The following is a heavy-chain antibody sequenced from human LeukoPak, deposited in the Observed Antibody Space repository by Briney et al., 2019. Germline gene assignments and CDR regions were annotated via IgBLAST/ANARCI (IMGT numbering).Heavy chain of an antibody. CDR3: ARDQWLVGYYYYGMDV. V-gene: IGHV1-18*01. CDR2: ISAYNGNT. CDR1: GYTFTSYG. Sequence: ASVKVPCKASGYTFTSYGISWVRQAPGQGLEWMGWISAYNGNTNYAQKLQGRVTMTTDTSTSTAYMELRSLRSDDTAVYYCARDQWLVGYYYYGMDVWGQGTTVTVSS. D-gene: IGHD6-19*01. J-gene: IGHJ6*02.